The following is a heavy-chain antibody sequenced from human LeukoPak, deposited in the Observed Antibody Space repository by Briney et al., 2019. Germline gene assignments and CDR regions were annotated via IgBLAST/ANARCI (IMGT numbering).Heavy chain of an antibody. CDR2: ISAHNGNT. CDR1: GYTFSSYG. Sequence: ASVKVSCKASGYTFSSYGISWVRQAPGQGLEWMGWISAHNGNTNYAQNFQGRVTMTTDTSTSTAYMELRSLRPDDTAVYYCARDSPYCSSTTCYLRFDPWGQGTLVTVSS. J-gene: IGHJ5*02. V-gene: IGHV1-18*01. D-gene: IGHD2-2*01. CDR3: ARDSPYCSSTTCYLRFDP.